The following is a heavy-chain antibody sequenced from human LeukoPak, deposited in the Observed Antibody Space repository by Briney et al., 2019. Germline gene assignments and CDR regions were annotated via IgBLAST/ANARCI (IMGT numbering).Heavy chain of an antibody. Sequence: PGGSLRLSCAASGFTFSSYSMNWVRQAPGKGLEWVSYISSSSSPIYYADSVKGRFTISGDNAKNSLHLQMNSLRAEDTGLYYCARSGFCTSSSCLNGRGAFDIWGQGTRVTVSS. CDR1: GFTFSSYS. D-gene: IGHD2-2*01. CDR2: ISSSSSPI. CDR3: ARSGFCTSSSCLNGRGAFDI. V-gene: IGHV3-48*04. J-gene: IGHJ3*02.